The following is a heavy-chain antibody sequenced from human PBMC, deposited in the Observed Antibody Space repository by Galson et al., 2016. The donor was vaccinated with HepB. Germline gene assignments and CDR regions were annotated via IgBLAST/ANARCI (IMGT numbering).Heavy chain of an antibody. CDR3: VRDPHTLYYFDY. V-gene: IGHV3-74*01. CDR2: VKNDESPP. D-gene: IGHD2-2*02. CDR1: GFTFTTYW. J-gene: IGHJ4*02. Sequence: SLRLSCAVSGFTFTTYWMHWVRQVPGKGLQWVARVKNDESPPRYEDSVKGRFTISRDNANNMLYLQMNSLRVEDTAVYYCVRDPHTLYYFDYWGPGTLVTVSS.